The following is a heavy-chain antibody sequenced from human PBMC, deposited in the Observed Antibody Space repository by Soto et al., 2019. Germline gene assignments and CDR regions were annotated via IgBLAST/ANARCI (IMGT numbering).Heavy chain of an antibody. CDR1: GFTFSSYA. CDR2: ISYDGSNK. J-gene: IGHJ6*02. CDR3: ARDGGEWYYYGMDV. V-gene: IGHV3-30-3*01. D-gene: IGHD3-3*01. Sequence: QVQLVESGGGVVQPGRSLRLSCAASGFTFSSYAMHWVRQAPGKGLEWVAVISYDGSNKYYADSVKGRFTISRDNSKNTLYLQMNSLRAEDTAVYYCARDGGEWYYYGMDVWGQGTTVTVPS.